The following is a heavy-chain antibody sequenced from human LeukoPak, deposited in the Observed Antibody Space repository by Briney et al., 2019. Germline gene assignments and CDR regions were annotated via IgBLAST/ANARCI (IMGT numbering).Heavy chain of an antibody. D-gene: IGHD3-9*01. CDR3: ATFDRDLNYDILTGPPSFDY. CDR2: FDPEDGET. V-gene: IGHV1-24*01. Sequence: GASVKVSCKVSGYTLTELSMHWVRQAPGKGLEWMGGFDPEDGETIYAQKFQGRVTMTEDTSTDTAYMELSSLRSEDTAVYYCATFDRDLNYDILTGPPSFDYWGQGTLVTVSS. CDR1: GYTLTELS. J-gene: IGHJ4*02.